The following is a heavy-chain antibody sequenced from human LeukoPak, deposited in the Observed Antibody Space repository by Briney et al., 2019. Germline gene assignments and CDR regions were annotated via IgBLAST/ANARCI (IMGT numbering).Heavy chain of an antibody. D-gene: IGHD1-26*01. CDR3: ARYGSGSYQGYDAFDI. J-gene: IGHJ3*02. CDR2: IYPGDSDT. V-gene: IGHV5-51*01. Sequence: GESLKISCKGSGYSFTSYWIGWVRQTPGKGLEWLGIIYPGDSDTRYNPSFQGQVTISADKSIRTAYLQWSSLKASDTAMYYCARYGSGSYQGYDAFDIWGQGTMVSVSS. CDR1: GYSFTSYW.